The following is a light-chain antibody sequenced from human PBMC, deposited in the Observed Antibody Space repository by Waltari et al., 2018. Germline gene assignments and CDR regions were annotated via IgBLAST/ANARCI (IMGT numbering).Light chain of an antibody. CDR1: SPKIRSHS. V-gene: IGLV1-47*01. Sequence: QSVLTQPPSASGTPGQRVYISCSGGSPKIRSHSVYCYQQIPGTAPKLLIYRSTQRPSGVPDRFSGSKSGTSASLAVSGLRSEDEADYYCASWDDSLSSWLFGGGTKLTVL. CDR3: ASWDDSLSSWL. J-gene: IGLJ2*01. CDR2: RST.